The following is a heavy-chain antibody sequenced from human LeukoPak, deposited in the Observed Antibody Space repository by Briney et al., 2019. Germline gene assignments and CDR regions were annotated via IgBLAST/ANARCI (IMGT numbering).Heavy chain of an antibody. D-gene: IGHD3-16*01. Sequence: SETLSLTCTVSGYSISSGYYWGWIRQPPGKGPEWIGSIYHSGSTYYNPSLKSRVTISVDTSKNQFSLKLSSVTAADTAVYYCAGDGGQYHRGYAFDIWGQGTMVTVSS. J-gene: IGHJ3*02. CDR3: AGDGGQYHRGYAFDI. CDR2: IYHSGST. CDR1: GYSISSGYY. V-gene: IGHV4-38-2*02.